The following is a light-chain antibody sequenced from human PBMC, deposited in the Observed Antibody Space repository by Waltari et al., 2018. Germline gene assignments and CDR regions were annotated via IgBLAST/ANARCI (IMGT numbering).Light chain of an antibody. V-gene: IGLV1-47*01. CDR2: GNE. J-gene: IGLJ1*01. CDR1: NSNIGANF. CDR3: AAWDDTLSGHSV. Sequence: QSVLTQPPSASGTPGQRVTISCSGSNSNIGANFVYWDRQFPGTSTKLLIYGNEKRPPGVPYRFSGSKSGSSASLVISGLRSEDEADYYCAAWDDTLSGHSVFGTGTKVTVL.